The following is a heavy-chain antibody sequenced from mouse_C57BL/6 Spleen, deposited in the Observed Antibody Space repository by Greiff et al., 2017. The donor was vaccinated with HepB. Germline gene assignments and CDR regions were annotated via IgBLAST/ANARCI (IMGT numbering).Heavy chain of an antibody. CDR2: IHPNSGST. J-gene: IGHJ1*03. D-gene: IGHD1-1*01. CDR1: GYTFTSYW. V-gene: IGHV1-64*01. CDR3: AIFITTVVEYFDV. Sequence: VQLQQPGAELVKPGASVKLSRKASGYTFTSYWMHWVKQRPGQGLEWIGMIHPNSGSTNYNEKFKSKATLTVDKSSSTAYMQLSSLTSEDSAVYYCAIFITTVVEYFDVWGTGTTVTVSS.